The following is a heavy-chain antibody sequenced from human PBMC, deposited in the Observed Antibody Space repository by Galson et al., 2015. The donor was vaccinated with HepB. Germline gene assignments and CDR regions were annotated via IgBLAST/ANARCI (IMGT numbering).Heavy chain of an antibody. CDR3: AKDPDFNFYSEKNTNFDS. J-gene: IGHJ4*01. CDR1: GFSFDNYA. V-gene: IGHV3-23*01. D-gene: IGHD4-11*01. CDR2: VHGGGENT. Sequence: SLRLSCAASGFSFDNYAMSWVRQAPGKGPEWVSSVHGGGENTYYADSVMDRFTISRDNSKNMLYLQMDTLRVDDTAMYYCAKDPDFNFYSEKNTNFDSWCRRTLVPVSP.